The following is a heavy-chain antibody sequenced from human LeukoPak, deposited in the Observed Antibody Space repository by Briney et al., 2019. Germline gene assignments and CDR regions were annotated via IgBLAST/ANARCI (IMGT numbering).Heavy chain of an antibody. CDR2: INPNSGGT. J-gene: IGHJ4*02. V-gene: IGHV1-2*02. CDR1: GYTFTGYY. D-gene: IGHD2-15*01. CDR3: ARGGYCSGAACYHLPDF. Sequence: ASVKVSCKASGYTFTGYYMHWVRQAPGQGLEWMRWINPNSGGTNYAQKFQGRLTMTRDTSISTAYMELCSLSSDDTAVYYCARGGYCSGAACYHLPDFWGQGTLVTVSS.